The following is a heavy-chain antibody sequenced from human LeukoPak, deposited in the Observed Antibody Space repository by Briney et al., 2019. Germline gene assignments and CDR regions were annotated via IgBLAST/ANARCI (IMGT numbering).Heavy chain of an antibody. D-gene: IGHD3-3*01. Sequence: PSETLSLTCTVSGGSISSYYWSWIRQTPGKGLEWIGYIYYSGSTNYNPSLKSRVTISVDTSKNQFSLKLSSVTAADTAVYYCAWLSPSQGGSITIFGVAKGCFDYWGQGTLVTVSS. J-gene: IGHJ4*02. CDR3: AWLSPSQGGSITIFGVAKGCFDY. CDR2: IYYSGST. CDR1: GGSISSYY. V-gene: IGHV4-59*01.